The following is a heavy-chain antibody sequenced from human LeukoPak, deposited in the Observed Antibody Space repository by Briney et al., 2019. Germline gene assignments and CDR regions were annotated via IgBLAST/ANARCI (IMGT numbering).Heavy chain of an antibody. CDR1: AYSISSGYY. D-gene: IGHD3-10*01. CDR2: IYHSATT. Sequence: SETLSFTGTVSAYSISSGYYGGWVRQHPGKGLEWIGSIYHSATTYYNPSLKSRLTISVATTTNQLYLRLLGAAATAVSDYYFARVFNMVTSWGHSYSYMDVWGKGTTVTVSS. V-gene: IGHV4-38-2*02. CDR3: ARVFNMVTSWGHSYSYMDV. J-gene: IGHJ6*03.